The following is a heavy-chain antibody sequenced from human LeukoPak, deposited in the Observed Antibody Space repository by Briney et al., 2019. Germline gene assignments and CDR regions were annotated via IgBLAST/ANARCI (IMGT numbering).Heavy chain of an antibody. CDR3: ARDNPPLDLYYYYYMDV. V-gene: IGHV3-21*01. CDR1: GFTFSSYA. J-gene: IGHJ6*03. Sequence: PGGSLRLSCAASGFTFSSYAMNWVRQAPGKGLEWVSSISGSSSYIYYADSVKGRFTISRDNAKNSLYLQMNSLRAEDTAVYYCARDNPPLDLYYYYYMDVWGKGTTVTVSS. CDR2: ISGSSSYI.